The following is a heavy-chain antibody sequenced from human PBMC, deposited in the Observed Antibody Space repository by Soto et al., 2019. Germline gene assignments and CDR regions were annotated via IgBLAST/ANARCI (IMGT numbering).Heavy chain of an antibody. CDR1: GFTFSDYA. CDR3: GKGGRQWLVTSDFNY. D-gene: IGHD6-19*01. V-gene: IGHV3-30*18. J-gene: IGHJ4*02. CDR2: VSHDGRNT. Sequence: VQLVESGGGVVQPGRSLRLSCAASGFTFSDYAMHWVRQAPGKGLEWVAVVSHDGRNTHYADSVKGRFTISRDSSKNTVSLEMTRLRAEDTAVYYCGKGGRQWLVTSDFNYWGQGALVRVSS.